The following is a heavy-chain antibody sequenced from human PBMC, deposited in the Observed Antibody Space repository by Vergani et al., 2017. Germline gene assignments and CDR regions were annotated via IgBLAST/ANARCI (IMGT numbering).Heavy chain of an antibody. Sequence: AYLVQSGGGLVTPGGSLRLSCAASGFNFPSFTMNWIRQAPGKGLEWVSYISSSGSTIYYADSVKGRFTISRDNAKNSLYLQMNSLRAEDTAVYYCARDRGEGENPMDVWGQGTTVTVSS. CDR2: ISSSGSTI. J-gene: IGHJ6*02. D-gene: IGHD3-10*01. V-gene: IGHV3-11*04. CDR1: GFNFPSFT. CDR3: ARDRGEGENPMDV.